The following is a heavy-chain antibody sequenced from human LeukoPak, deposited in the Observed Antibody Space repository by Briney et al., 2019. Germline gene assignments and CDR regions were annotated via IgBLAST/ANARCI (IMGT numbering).Heavy chain of an antibody. Sequence: GGSLRLSCTASGFTFSSYGMHWVRKAPGRGLEWVAAIQYDGSIEYYADSVKGRFTISRDQSKNTLFLQVNSLRAEDTAVYYCARDSCGSPSCFDYWGQGTLVTVSS. V-gene: IGHV3-33*01. CDR1: GFTFSSYG. CDR3: ARDSCGSPSCFDY. D-gene: IGHD2-2*01. J-gene: IGHJ4*02. CDR2: IQYDGSIE.